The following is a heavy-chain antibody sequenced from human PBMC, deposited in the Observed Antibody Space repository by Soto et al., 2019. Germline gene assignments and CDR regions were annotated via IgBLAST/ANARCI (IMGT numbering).Heavy chain of an antibody. CDR1: GGSISSSSYY. CDR2: IYYSGST. Sequence: QLQLQESGPGLVKPSETLSLTCTVSGGSISSSSYYWGWIRQPPGKGLEWIGSIYYSGSTYYNPSLKSRVTIPVDTSKNQFSLKLSSVTAADTAVYYCARLYGSGSYHYFDYWGQGTLVTVSS. J-gene: IGHJ4*02. D-gene: IGHD3-10*01. CDR3: ARLYGSGSYHYFDY. V-gene: IGHV4-39*01.